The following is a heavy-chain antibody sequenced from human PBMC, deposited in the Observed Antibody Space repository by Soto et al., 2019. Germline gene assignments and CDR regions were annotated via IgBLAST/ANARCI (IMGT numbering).Heavy chain of an antibody. Sequence: GGSLRLSCAASGFTFSSYAMHWVRQAPGKGLEYVSAISSNGGSTYYANSVKGRFTISRDNSKNTLYLQMGSLRAEDMAVYYCARGGIVATIGGAFDIWGQGTMDTVSS. D-gene: IGHD5-12*01. V-gene: IGHV3-64*01. CDR1: GFTFSSYA. J-gene: IGHJ3*02. CDR3: ARGGIVATIGGAFDI. CDR2: ISSNGGST.